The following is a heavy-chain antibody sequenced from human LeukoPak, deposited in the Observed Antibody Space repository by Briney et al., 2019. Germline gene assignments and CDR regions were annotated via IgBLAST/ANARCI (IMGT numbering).Heavy chain of an antibody. CDR2: VYISGST. V-gene: IGHV4-61*02. D-gene: IGHD3-10*01. CDR1: GGSISSGSYY. J-gene: IGHJ4*02. Sequence: SETLSLTCTVSGGSISSGSYYWSWIRQPAGKGLEWIGRVYISGSTNYNPSLKSRVTISVDTSKNRFSLKLSSVTAADTAVYYCARDPDNPRYGSGSYYRYFDYWGQGILVTVSS. CDR3: ARDPDNPRYGSGSYYRYFDY.